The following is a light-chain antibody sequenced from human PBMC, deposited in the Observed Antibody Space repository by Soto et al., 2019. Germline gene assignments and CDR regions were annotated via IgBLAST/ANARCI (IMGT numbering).Light chain of an antibody. CDR1: QNIGRF. CDR3: QQSFTTPLT. Sequence: DIQMTQSPSSLSASVGDRFTITCRASQNIGRFLNWHQQKQGKAPNXXINVASTLRSGVPSRFSGSGSGTDFNLTINSLKTEDGATYFCQQSFTTPLTFGGGTKVDIK. CDR2: VAS. J-gene: IGKJ4*01. V-gene: IGKV1-39*01.